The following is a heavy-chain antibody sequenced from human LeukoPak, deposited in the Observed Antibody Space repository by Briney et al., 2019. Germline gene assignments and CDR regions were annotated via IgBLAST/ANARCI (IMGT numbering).Heavy chain of an antibody. CDR3: ARDLLEPEMAA. V-gene: IGHV3-53*01. Sequence: GGSLRLSCGASGFTNYMSWVRQAPERGLEWVSVIYSSGSTYYADSVRGGFTISRDKTKNTLVLQMNSLRVEDTAVYYCARDLLEPEMAAWGLGTLVTVSS. D-gene: IGHD5-24*01. CDR1: GFTNY. J-gene: IGHJ5*02. CDR2: IYSSGST.